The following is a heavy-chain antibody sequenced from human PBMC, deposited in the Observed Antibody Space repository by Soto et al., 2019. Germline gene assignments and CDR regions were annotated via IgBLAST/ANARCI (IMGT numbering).Heavy chain of an antibody. V-gene: IGHV1-46*03. J-gene: IGHJ4*02. CDR1: GYTFTSYY. CDR2: INPSGGST. CDR3: ARDGPSLWGELSVSFFDY. Sequence: ASVKVSCKASGYTFTSYYMHWVRQAPGQGLEWMGIINPSGGSTSYAQRFQGRVTMTRDTSTSTVYMELSSLRSEDTAAYYCARDGPSLWGELSVSFFDYWGQGTLVTVSS. D-gene: IGHD3-16*02.